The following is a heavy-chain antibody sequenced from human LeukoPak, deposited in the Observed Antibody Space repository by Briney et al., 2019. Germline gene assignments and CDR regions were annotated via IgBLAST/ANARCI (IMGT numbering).Heavy chain of an antibody. Sequence: SQTLSLTCTVSGGSISSETYYWTWVRQPAGKGLEWIGRIYSSGSTSYNPSLKGRVTISVDTSKNQFSLKLSSVTAADTAVYYCARDRGGDFWSGYYAVDAFDIWGQGTMVTVSS. V-gene: IGHV4-61*02. D-gene: IGHD3-3*01. CDR3: ARDRGGDFWSGYYAVDAFDI. CDR1: GGSISSETYY. J-gene: IGHJ3*02. CDR2: IYSSGST.